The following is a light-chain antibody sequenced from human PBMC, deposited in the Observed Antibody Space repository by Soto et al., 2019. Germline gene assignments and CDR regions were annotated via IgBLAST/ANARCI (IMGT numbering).Light chain of an antibody. Sequence: QSALTQPASVSGSPGQSITISCTGTSSDVGGYHYVSWYQQHPGKAPKLMIYEASNRPSWGSNRFDGSKTGNRASLTISGVQAADEADYYCSLYTSSSTVVFGGGTKLTVL. CDR1: SSDVGGYHY. CDR2: EAS. J-gene: IGLJ2*01. CDR3: SLYTSSSTVV. V-gene: IGLV2-14*01.